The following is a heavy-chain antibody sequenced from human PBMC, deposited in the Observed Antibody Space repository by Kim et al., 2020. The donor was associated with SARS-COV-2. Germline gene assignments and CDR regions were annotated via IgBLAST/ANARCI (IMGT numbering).Heavy chain of an antibody. J-gene: IGHJ4*02. CDR1: GFTFSNYG. CDR2: IWYDGNNK. Sequence: GESLRLSCAASGFTFSNYGMHWVRQAPGKGLEWVAVIWYDGNNKNYADSVKGRFTISRDNSKNTLYLQMNSLRAEDTAVYYCATDDSSGKPGGYWGQGTLVTVSS. D-gene: IGHD3-22*01. V-gene: IGHV3-33*01. CDR3: ATDDSSGKPGGY.